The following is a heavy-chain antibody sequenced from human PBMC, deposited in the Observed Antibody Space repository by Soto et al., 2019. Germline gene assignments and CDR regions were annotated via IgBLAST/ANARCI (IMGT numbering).Heavy chain of an antibody. D-gene: IGHD3-16*01. J-gene: IGHJ5*02. CDR1: GGFLSESY. CDR2: INHVGGT. Sequence: SETLSLTCAVYGGFLSESYWTWIRQPPGKGLEWIGEINHVGGTNYNPSLKSRVTMSVDTSQNQFSLRLISVTAADTAMYFCVRIRYQLPSSVLWLDPWGQGAPVTVSS. CDR3: VRIRYQLPSSVLWLDP. V-gene: IGHV4-34*01.